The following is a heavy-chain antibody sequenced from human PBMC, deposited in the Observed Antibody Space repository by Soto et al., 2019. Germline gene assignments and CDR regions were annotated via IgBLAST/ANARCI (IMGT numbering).Heavy chain of an antibody. CDR1: SYSISSGFF. D-gene: IGHD3-10*01. Sequence: SETLSLTCVVSSYSISSGFFWAWIRQPPGKGLEWVGSIYHTGDTHYNPSLRSQVSMPVDTSKNHFSLRLTYLTAADTAVYFCARDTISLDLWGQGILVTVSS. J-gene: IGHJ5*02. V-gene: IGHV4-38-2*02. CDR3: ARDTISLDL. CDR2: IYHTGDT.